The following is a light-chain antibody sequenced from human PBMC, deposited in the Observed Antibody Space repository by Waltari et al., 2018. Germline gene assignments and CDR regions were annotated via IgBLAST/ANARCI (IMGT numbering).Light chain of an antibody. CDR1: QSVSNY. V-gene: IGKV3-11*01. J-gene: IGKJ2*03. CDR2: STS. CDR3: YQHNNGYS. Sequence: VILTQSPATLSLSPGERAPLSCRASQSVSNYLAWYQQKPGQAPRLLIYSTSTRATGIPDRFSGSGSGTEFTLTISSLEPEDVGIYHCYQHNNGYSFGQGTKVEIK.